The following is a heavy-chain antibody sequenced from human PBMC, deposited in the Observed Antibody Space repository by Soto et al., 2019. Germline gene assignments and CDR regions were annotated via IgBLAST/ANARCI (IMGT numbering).Heavy chain of an antibody. CDR3: GRQGGITVAGTGYFHH. CDR1: GGSVSSSSYY. CDR2: IYYSGST. V-gene: IGHV4-39*01. D-gene: IGHD6-19*01. J-gene: IGHJ1*01. Sequence: SEPLSLTCTVSGGSVSSSSYYWGWVRQPPGKGLEWIGSIYYSGSTYYNPSLKSRVTISVDTSKNQFSLKLSSVTAADTAVYYCGRQGGITVAGTGYFHHWGQGALVTVSS.